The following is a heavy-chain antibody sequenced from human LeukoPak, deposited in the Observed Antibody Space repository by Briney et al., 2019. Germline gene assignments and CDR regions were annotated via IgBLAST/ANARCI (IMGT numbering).Heavy chain of an antibody. CDR3: ARTMVRGVIIALRWFDP. CDR1: GYTSTSYD. CDR2: MNPNSGNT. Sequence: ASVKVSCKASGYTSTSYDINWVRQATGQGLEWMGWMNPNSGNTGYAQKFQGRVTMTRNTSISTAYMELSSLRSEDTAVYYCARTMVRGVIIALRWFDPWGQGTLVTVSS. V-gene: IGHV1-8*01. D-gene: IGHD3-10*01. J-gene: IGHJ5*02.